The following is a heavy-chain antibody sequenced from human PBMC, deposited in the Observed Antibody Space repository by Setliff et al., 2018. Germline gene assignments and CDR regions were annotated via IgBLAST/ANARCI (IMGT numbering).Heavy chain of an antibody. J-gene: IGHJ5*02. CDR2: INHSGST. D-gene: IGHD2-2*01. Sequence: PSETLSLTCAVYGGSFSGYYWSWIRQPPGKGLEWIGEINHSGSTNYNPSLKSRVTISVDTSKNRFSLKLSSVTAADTAVYYCARGVYCSSTSCSPGLNWFDPWGQGTLVTVSS. V-gene: IGHV4-34*01. CDR1: GGSFSGYY. CDR3: ARGVYCSSTSCSPGLNWFDP.